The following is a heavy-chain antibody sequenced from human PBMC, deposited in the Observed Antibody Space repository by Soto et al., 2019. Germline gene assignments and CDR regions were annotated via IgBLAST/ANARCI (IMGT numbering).Heavy chain of an antibody. CDR2: IYYSGST. V-gene: IGHV4-39*01. Sequence: QLQLQESGPGLVKPSETLSLTCTVSGGSISSSSYYWGWIRQPPGKGLEWIGSIYYSGSTYYNPSLKSRVIISVDTAKNQCSLELSSVTAAATAVYYCARVVYGDYYFDYWGQGSLVTVSS. J-gene: IGHJ4*02. D-gene: IGHD4-17*01. CDR3: ARVVYGDYYFDY. CDR1: GGSISSSSYY.